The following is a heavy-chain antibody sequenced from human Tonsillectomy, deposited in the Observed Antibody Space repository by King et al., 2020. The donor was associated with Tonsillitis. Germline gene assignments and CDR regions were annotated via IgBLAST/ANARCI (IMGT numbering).Heavy chain of an antibody. CDR2: INHGGTT. J-gene: IGHJ2*01. CDR3: ARRTRGPIAEVIAAVCWYFDL. V-gene: IGHV4-34*01. Sequence: VQLQQWGAGLLKPSETLSLTCAVYGGSFSDYYWSWIRQPPGKGLEWIGEINHGGTTSHNPSLKSRVTMSVDTSKNQFSLKLSSVTAAGTAVYYCARRTRGPIAEVIAAVCWYFDLWGRGTLVTVSS. CDR1: GGSFSDYY. D-gene: IGHD2-21*01.